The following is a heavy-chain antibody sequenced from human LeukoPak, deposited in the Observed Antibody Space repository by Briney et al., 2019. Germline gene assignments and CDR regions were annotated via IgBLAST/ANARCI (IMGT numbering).Heavy chain of an antibody. D-gene: IGHD2-2*01. J-gene: IGHJ4*02. CDR2: INWNGGST. CDR1: GFTFDDYG. CDR3: AKDLRTLHPVVSDY. V-gene: IGHV3-20*04. Sequence: GGSLRLSCAASGFTFDDYGMSWVRQAPGKGLEWVSGINWNGGSTGCADSVKGRFTISRDNSKNTLYLQMNSLRAEDTAVYYCAKDLRTLHPVVSDYWGQGTLVTVSS.